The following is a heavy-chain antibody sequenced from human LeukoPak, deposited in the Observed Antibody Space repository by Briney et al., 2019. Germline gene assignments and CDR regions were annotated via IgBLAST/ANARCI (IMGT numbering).Heavy chain of an antibody. D-gene: IGHD3-16*02. CDR1: GGSISSYY. V-gene: IGHV4-59*01. CDR2: IYYSGST. CDR3: ARAEEAYDYVWGSYRLYYFDY. J-gene: IGHJ4*02. Sequence: SETLSLPCTVSGGSISSYYWSWIRQPPGKGLEWIGYIYYSGSTNYNPSLKSRVTISVDTSKNQFSLKLSSVTAADTAVYYCARAEEAYDYVWGSYRLYYFDYWGQGTLVTVSS.